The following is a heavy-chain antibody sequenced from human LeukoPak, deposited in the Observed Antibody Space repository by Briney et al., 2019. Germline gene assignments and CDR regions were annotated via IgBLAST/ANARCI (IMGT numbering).Heavy chain of an antibody. CDR3: AKDIVFLFGDP. CDR1: GFTFGSYA. Sequence: GGSLRLSCAASGFTFGSYAMNWVRRVPGKGLEWVATIVGDGYEAYYADSVKGRFAISRDNSQNMLYLQMNSLRAEDTSIYYCAKDIVFLFGDPRGQGALVTVSS. V-gene: IGHV3-23*01. J-gene: IGHJ5*02. CDR2: IVGDGYEA. D-gene: IGHD2-15*01.